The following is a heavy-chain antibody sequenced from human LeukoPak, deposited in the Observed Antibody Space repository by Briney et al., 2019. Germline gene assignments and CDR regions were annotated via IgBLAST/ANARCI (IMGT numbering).Heavy chain of an antibody. J-gene: IGHJ3*02. Sequence: PSETLSLTCTVPGGSISSSSYYWGWIRQPPGKGQEWIRAIYYSGSTYYNPSLKSRVTISVDTSKNQFSLKLSSVTAADTAVYYCARESFLGAFDIWGQGTMVTVSS. V-gene: IGHV4-39*02. D-gene: IGHD1-26*01. CDR2: IYYSGST. CDR3: ARESFLGAFDI. CDR1: GGSISSSSYY.